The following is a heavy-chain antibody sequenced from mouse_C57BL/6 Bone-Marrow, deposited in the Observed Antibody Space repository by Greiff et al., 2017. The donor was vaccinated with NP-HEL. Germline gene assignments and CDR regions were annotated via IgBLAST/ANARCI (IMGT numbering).Heavy chain of an antibody. D-gene: IGHD2-2*01. CDR2: IYIGDGYT. V-gene: IGHV1-58*01. Sequence: EVQLQQSGAELVRPGSSVKMSCKTSGYTFTSYGINWVKQRPGQGLEWIGYIYIGDGYTEYNEKFKGKATLTSDTSSSTAYMRLSSLTSEDSAIYFCEGWGYYGFYCYFDVWGTGPTVTFSS. CDR1: GYTFTSYG. CDR3: EGWGYYGFYCYFDV. J-gene: IGHJ1*03.